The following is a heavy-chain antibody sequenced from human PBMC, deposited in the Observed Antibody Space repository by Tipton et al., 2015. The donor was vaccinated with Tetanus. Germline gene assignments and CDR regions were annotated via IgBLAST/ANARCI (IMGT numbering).Heavy chain of an antibody. CDR3: ARRQVEGGAHFDH. Sequence: GSLRLSCAASGFTFSGYAVSWVRQAPGKGLEWVSSLSGSGDSTYYVDSVRGRFTISRDNSKNTLYLQMNSLRAEDSAVYYCARRQVEGGAHFDHWGQGTLVTVSS. D-gene: IGHD3-16*01. CDR1: GFTFSGYA. J-gene: IGHJ4*02. V-gene: IGHV3-23*01. CDR2: LSGSGDST.